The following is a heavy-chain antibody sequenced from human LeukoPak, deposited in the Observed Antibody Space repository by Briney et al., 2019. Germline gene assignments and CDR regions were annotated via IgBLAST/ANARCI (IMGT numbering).Heavy chain of an antibody. V-gene: IGHV1-18*01. D-gene: IGHD3-22*01. CDR2: ISAYNGNT. CDR3: ASNQDDSSGLYYFDY. CDR1: GCTFTSYG. J-gene: IGHJ4*02. Sequence: VSVKVSCKASGCTFTSYGISWVRQSPGQGVEWMGWISAYNGNTNYAQKLQGRVTMTTDTSTSTAYMELRSLRSDDTAVYYCASNQDDSSGLYYFDYWGQGTLVTVSS.